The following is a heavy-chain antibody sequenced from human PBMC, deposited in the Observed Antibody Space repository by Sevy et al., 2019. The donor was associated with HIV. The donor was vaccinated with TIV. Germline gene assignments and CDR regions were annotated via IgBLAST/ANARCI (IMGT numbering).Heavy chain of an antibody. CDR3: ARVKEVDTAMFNSVYFDS. J-gene: IGHJ4*02. D-gene: IGHD5-18*01. CDR1: GYSFTSFW. CDR2: IYPADSDT. Sequence: GESLKISCKDSGYSFTSFWIGWVRQMPGKGLEWMGIIYPADSDTRYSPSFRGQVTISVDKSINTAYLQWSSLRASDTAIYYCARVKEVDTAMFNSVYFDSWGQGTLVTVSS. V-gene: IGHV5-51*01.